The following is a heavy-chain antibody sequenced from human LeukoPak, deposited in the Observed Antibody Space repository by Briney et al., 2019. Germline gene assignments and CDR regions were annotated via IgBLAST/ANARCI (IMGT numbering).Heavy chain of an antibody. CDR3: ARAPGDTVD. Sequence: GGSLRLSCAASGFTFSSYSMNWVRQAPGKGLEWVSSISSSSNYINYADSVKGRFTIARDNAKNSMYLQMNSLRAEDTAVYYCARAPGDTVDWGQGTLVTVSS. J-gene: IGHJ4*02. CDR1: GFTFSSYS. CDR2: ISSSSNYI. V-gene: IGHV3-21*01. D-gene: IGHD2-15*01.